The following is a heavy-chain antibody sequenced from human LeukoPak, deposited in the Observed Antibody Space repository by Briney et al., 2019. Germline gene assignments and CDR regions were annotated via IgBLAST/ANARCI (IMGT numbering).Heavy chain of an antibody. CDR3: ARDADIYCSSTSCYVGYFDY. V-gene: IGHV1-46*01. D-gene: IGHD2-2*01. J-gene: IGHJ4*02. Sequence: ASVKVSCKASGYTFTSYYMHWVRQAPGQGLEWMGIINPSGGSTSYAQKFQGRVTMTRDMSTSTVYMELSSLRSEDTAVYYCARDADIYCSSTSCYVGYFDYWGQGTLVTVSS. CDR1: GYTFTSYY. CDR2: INPSGGST.